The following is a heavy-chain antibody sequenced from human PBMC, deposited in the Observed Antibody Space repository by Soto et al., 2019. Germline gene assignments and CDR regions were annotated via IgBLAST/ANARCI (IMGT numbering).Heavy chain of an antibody. CDR2: INPNSGGT. J-gene: IGHJ4*02. CDR3: ASYANRYSSSDYFDY. V-gene: IGHV1-2*02. D-gene: IGHD6-6*01. Sequence: GASVKVSCKASGYTFTGYYMHWVRQAPGQGLEWMGWINPNSGGTNYAQKFQGRVTMTRDTSISTAYMELSRLRSDDTAVYYCASYANRYSSSDYFDYWGQGTLVTVSS. CDR1: GYTFTGYY.